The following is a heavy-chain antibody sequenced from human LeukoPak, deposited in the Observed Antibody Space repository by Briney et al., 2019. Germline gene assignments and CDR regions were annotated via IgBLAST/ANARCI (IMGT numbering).Heavy chain of an antibody. D-gene: IGHD6-19*01. CDR2: IYHSGST. V-gene: IGHV4-30-2*01. J-gene: IGHJ4*02. CDR3: ASSIAVAGKYFGY. CDR1: GGSISSGGYS. Sequence: PSETLSLTCAVSGGSISSGGYSWSWIRQPPGKGLEWIGYIYHSGSTYYNPSLKSRVTISVGRSKNQFSLKLSSVTAADTAVYYCASSIAVAGKYFGYWGQGTLVTVSS.